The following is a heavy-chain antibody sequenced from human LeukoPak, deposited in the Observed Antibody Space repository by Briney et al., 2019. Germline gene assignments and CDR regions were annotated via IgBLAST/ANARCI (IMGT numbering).Heavy chain of an antibody. V-gene: IGHV1-69*13. CDR1: GGTFISYA. D-gene: IGHD1-7*01. Sequence: ASMKVSCKASGGTFISYAISWVRQAPGQGLEWMGGIIPIFGTANYAQKFQGRVTITADESTSTAYMELSSLRSEDTAVYYCARGGTTRYFDYWGQGTLVTVSS. CDR3: ARGGTTRYFDY. J-gene: IGHJ4*02. CDR2: IIPIFGTA.